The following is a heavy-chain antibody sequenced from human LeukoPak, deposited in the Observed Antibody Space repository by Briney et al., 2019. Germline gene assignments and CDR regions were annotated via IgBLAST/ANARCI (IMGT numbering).Heavy chain of an antibody. D-gene: IGHD2-2*01. CDR3: AKGGYCSSTSCYVGWFDP. CDR1: GFTFSSYV. V-gene: IGHV3-23*01. CDR2: ISGGGGST. J-gene: IGHJ5*02. Sequence: GGSLRLSCAAAGFTFSSYVMNWVRQAPGKGLEWVSVISGGGGSTYYADSMKGRFTISRDNSKNTLFLRMNSLRAEDTAVYYCAKGGYCSSTSCYVGWFDPWGQGTLVTVSS.